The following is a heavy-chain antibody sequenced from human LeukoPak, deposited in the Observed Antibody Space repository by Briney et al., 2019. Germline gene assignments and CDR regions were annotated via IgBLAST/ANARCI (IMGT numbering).Heavy chain of an antibody. D-gene: IGHD4-11*01. CDR2: ISTNGGST. CDR3: AKAPRTTVVGFDI. J-gene: IGHJ3*02. Sequence: PGGSLRLSCSASGFTFSSYAMHWVRQAPGKGLEYVSAISTNGGSTYYADSVKGRFTISRDYSKNTLYLQMSSLRAEDTAVYYCAKAPRTTVVGFDIWGQGTMVTVSS. CDR1: GFTFSSYA. V-gene: IGHV3-64D*09.